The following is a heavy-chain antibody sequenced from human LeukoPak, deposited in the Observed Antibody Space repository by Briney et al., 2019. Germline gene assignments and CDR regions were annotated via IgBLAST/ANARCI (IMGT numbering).Heavy chain of an antibody. CDR2: ISAYNGNT. D-gene: IGHD2-2*01. V-gene: IGHV1-18*01. Sequence: ASVKVSCKAFGYTFTSYGISWVRQAPGQGLEWMGWISAYNGNTNYAQKLQGRVTMTTDTSTSTAYMELRSLRSDDTAVYYCAREMQETVVPAATRMYNWFDPWGQGTLVTVSS. J-gene: IGHJ5*02. CDR1: GYTFTSYG. CDR3: AREMQETVVPAATRMYNWFDP.